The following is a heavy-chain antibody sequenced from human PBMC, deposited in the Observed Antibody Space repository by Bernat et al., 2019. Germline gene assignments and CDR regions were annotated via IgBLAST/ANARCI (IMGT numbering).Heavy chain of an antibody. D-gene: IGHD2-15*01. CDR3: ARGTSDHWLLRGYYYYYYAMDV. Sequence: QVQLVESGGGVVQPGTSLRLSCAASGFPFSDYGIHWVRQAPGKGLEWVALIWHDGGNKYYAESVKGRFTISRDNSKYTLDLQMNSLRAEDTAVYYCARGTSDHWLLRGYYYYYYAMDVWGQGTTVTVSS. CDR1: GFPFSDYG. J-gene: IGHJ6*02. CDR2: IWHDGGNK. V-gene: IGHV3-33*01.